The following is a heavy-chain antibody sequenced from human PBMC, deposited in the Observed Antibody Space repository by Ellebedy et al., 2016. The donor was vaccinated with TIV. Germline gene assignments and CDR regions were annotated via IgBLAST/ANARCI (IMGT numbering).Heavy chain of an antibody. CDR3: ARDTAVAGARD. Sequence: SVKVSCXASGGTFSSYAISWVRQAPGQGLEWMGRIIPILGIANYAQKFQGRVTITADKSTSTAYMELSSLRSEDTAVYYCARDTAVAGARDWGQGTLVTVSS. CDR2: IIPILGIA. CDR1: GGTFSSYA. D-gene: IGHD2-2*01. J-gene: IGHJ4*02. V-gene: IGHV1-69*04.